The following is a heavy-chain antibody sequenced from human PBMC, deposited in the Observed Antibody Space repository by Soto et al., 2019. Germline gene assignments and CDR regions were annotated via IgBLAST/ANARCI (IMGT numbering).Heavy chain of an antibody. J-gene: IGHJ4*02. CDR2: IYSGGTT. D-gene: IGHD3-3*02. Sequence: PGGSLRLSCAASGFTVSSNYMSWVRQAPGKGLEWVSIIYSGGTTYYADSVKGRFTISRDNSKNTLYLQMNSLRAEDTAVYYCARAPTLLATFAYWGQGTRVT. CDR3: ARAPTLLATFAY. V-gene: IGHV3-66*01. CDR1: GFTVSSNY.